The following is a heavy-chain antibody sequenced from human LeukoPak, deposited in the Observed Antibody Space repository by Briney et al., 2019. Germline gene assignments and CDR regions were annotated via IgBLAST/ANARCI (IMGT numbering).Heavy chain of an antibody. J-gene: IGHJ4*02. V-gene: IGHV4-59*08. CDR2: IYSSGST. D-gene: IGHD1-26*01. CDR3: ARHRSDGTYPLDY. CDR1: GGSISNSY. Sequence: PSETLSLTCTVSGGSISNSYWSWVRQPPGKGLEWIGHIYSSGSTTYSPSLKSRVTMSVDTSKNQFSLKLTSVTAADTAEYYCARHRSDGTYPLDYWGQGALVTVSS.